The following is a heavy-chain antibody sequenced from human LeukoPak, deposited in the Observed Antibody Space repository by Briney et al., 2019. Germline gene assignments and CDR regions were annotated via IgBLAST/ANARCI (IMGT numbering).Heavy chain of an antibody. D-gene: IGHD1-26*01. Sequence: GASVKISCKVSGYTLTELSMHWVRQAPGKGLEWMGGFDPEDGETIYAQKFQGRVTMTEDTSTDTAYMELSSLRSEEKAVYYCATDPHSGSHQRPGWGQATLVTVS. CDR2: FDPEDGET. CDR3: ATDPHSGSHQRPG. V-gene: IGHV1-24*01. CDR1: GYTLTELS. J-gene: IGHJ4*02.